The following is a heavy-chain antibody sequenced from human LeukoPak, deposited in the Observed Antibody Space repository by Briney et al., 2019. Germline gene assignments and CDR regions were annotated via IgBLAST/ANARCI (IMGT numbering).Heavy chain of an antibody. CDR1: GFTFSSYG. CDR2: ISSSSSTI. V-gene: IGHV3-48*01. J-gene: IGHJ6*03. Sequence: GGSLRLSCAASGFTFSSYGMNWVRQAPGKGLEWVSYISSSSSTIYQADSVKGRFTISRDNAKNSLYLQMNSLRAEDTAVYYCARDGPYSTPNPTYYYYMDVWGKGTTVTVSS. CDR3: ARDGPYSTPNPTYYYYMDV. D-gene: IGHD2-21*01.